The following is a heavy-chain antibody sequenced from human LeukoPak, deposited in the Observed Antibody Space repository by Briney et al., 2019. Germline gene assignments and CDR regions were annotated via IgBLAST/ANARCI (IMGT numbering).Heavy chain of an antibody. CDR2: IYYSGST. D-gene: IGHD6-13*01. CDR3: ARHAGGIAAAGTRPFDY. CDR1: GASFSSSTYY. J-gene: IGHJ4*02. Sequence: SETLSLTCTVSGASFSSSTYYWGWIRQPPGKGLEWIGSIYYSGSTYYNPSLKSRVTTSVDTSKNRFSLKLSSVTAADTAVYYCARHAGGIAAAGTRPFDYWGQGTLVTVSS. V-gene: IGHV4-39*01.